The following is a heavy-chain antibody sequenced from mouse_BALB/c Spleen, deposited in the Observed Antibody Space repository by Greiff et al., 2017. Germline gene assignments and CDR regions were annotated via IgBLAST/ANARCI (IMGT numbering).Heavy chain of an antibody. CDR3: TSMITTPY. CDR2: IRLKSNNYAT. D-gene: IGHD2-4*01. Sequence: EVKLVESGGGLVQPGGSMKLSCVASGFTFSNYWMNWVRQSPEKGLEWVAEIRLKSNNYATHYAESVKGRFTISRDDSKSSVYLQMNNLRAEDTGIYYCTSMITTPYWGQGTLVTVSA. J-gene: IGHJ3*01. V-gene: IGHV6-6*02. CDR1: GFTFSNYW.